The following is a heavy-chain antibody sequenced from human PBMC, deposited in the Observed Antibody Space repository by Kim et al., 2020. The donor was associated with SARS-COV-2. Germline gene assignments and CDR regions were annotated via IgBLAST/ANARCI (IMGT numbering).Heavy chain of an antibody. CDR2: IYYSGST. J-gene: IGHJ4*02. V-gene: IGHV4-39*01. D-gene: IGHD5-12*01. CDR1: GGSISSSSYY. Sequence: SETLSLTCTVSGGSISSSSYYWGWIRQPPGKGLEWIGSIYYSGSTYYNPSLKSRVTISVDTSKNQFSLKLSSVTAADTAVYYCARLDGYNGFDYWGQGTLVTVSS. CDR3: ARLDGYNGFDY.